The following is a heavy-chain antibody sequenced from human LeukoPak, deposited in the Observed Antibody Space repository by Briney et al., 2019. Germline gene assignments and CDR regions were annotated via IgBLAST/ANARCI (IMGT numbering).Heavy chain of an antibody. Sequence: GESLKISFQGSGYSFSSYWIGWVRQMPGKGLEWMGTIYPGDSDTRYSPSLQGHVTISADKSINTAYLQWSSLKASDTAMYYCARRTIVTKGTSYPTVYAFDIWGQGTMVTVSS. CDR3: ARRTIVTKGTSYPTVYAFDI. V-gene: IGHV5-51*01. CDR1: GYSFSSYW. CDR2: IYPGDSDT. J-gene: IGHJ3*02. D-gene: IGHD3-16*02.